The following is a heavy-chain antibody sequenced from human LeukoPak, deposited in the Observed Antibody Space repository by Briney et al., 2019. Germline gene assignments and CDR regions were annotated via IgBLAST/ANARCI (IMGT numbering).Heavy chain of an antibody. V-gene: IGHV4-34*01. Sequence: PSETLSLTCAVHGGSFSGYYWSWIRQPPGKGLEWIGEINHSGSTNYNPSLKSRVTISVDTSKNQFSLKLSSVTAADTAVYYCARLSRSSSANWFDPWGQGTLVTVSS. J-gene: IGHJ5*02. CDR2: INHSGST. CDR3: ARLSRSSSANWFDP. D-gene: IGHD6-6*01. CDR1: GGSFSGYY.